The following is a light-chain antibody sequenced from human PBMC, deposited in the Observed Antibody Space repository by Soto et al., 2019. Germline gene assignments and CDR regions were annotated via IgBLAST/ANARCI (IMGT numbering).Light chain of an antibody. CDR2: EVS. Sequence: QSALTQPPSASGSPGQSVTISCTGTSSDVGGYNYVSWYQQPPGKAPKLMIYEVSERPSGVPDRFSGSKSGNAASLTVSGLQAEDEADYYCSSYAGSNNPVLFGGGTKLTVL. J-gene: IGLJ2*01. CDR3: SSYAGSNNPVL. CDR1: SSDVGGYNY. V-gene: IGLV2-8*01.